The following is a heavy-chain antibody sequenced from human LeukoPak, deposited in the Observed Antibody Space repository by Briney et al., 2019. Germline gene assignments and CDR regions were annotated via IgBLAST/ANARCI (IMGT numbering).Heavy chain of an antibody. CDR1: GYIFANYG. CDR3: ARARATGDCSSSSCWEMGWFDP. Sequence: VASVKVSCKASGYIFANYGITWVRQAPGQGLEWMGWITPYNGDTYYAQRLQGRVTMTTDTSMSTAYMEVRSLRSDDTAIYYCARARATGDCSSSSCWEMGWFDPWGQGTLVTVSS. D-gene: IGHD2-2*01. J-gene: IGHJ5*02. V-gene: IGHV1-18*01. CDR2: ITPYNGDT.